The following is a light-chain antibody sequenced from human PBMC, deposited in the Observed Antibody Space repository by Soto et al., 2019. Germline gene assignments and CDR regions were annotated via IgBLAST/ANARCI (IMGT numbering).Light chain of an antibody. CDR2: AAS. Sequence: IQLTQSPSSLSASVGDRVTITCRASQGISSYLAWYQQKPGKAPMFLIYAASTLQSGVPSRFSGSGSGTDFTLTISSLQTEDFSTYYCQQLNSYPPTFGGGTKVEIK. J-gene: IGKJ4*01. V-gene: IGKV1-9*01. CDR1: QGISSY. CDR3: QQLNSYPPT.